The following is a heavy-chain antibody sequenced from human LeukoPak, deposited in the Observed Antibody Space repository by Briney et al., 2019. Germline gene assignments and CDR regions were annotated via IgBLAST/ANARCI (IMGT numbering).Heavy chain of an antibody. CDR3: ARDYGDIPPDWYYDL. Sequence: SETLSLTCTVSGGSISSSSYYWGWIRQPPGKGLEWIGYIYYTGSTTYNPSLKSRVTISVDTSKNQFSLKLRSVTAADTAVYYCARDYGDIPPDWYYDLWGRGTLVTVPS. V-gene: IGHV4-61*05. CDR2: IYYTGST. D-gene: IGHD4-17*01. CDR1: GGSISSSSYY. J-gene: IGHJ2*01.